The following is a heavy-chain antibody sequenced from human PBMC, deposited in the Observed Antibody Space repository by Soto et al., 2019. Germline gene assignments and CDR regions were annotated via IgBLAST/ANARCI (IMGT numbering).Heavy chain of an antibody. Sequence: ASVKVSCKVSGYTLTELSMHWVRQAPGKGLEWMGGFDPEDGETIYAQKFQGRVTMTEDTSTDTAYMELSSLRSEDTAVYYCATDLVFPTVTTGSSLDFEIWGQGTMVTVSS. D-gene: IGHD4-17*01. J-gene: IGHJ3*02. CDR1: GYTLTELS. CDR2: FDPEDGET. CDR3: ATDLVFPTVTTGSSLDFEI. V-gene: IGHV1-24*01.